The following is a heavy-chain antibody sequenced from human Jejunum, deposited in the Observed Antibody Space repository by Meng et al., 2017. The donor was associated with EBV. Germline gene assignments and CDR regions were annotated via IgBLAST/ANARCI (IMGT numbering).Heavy chain of an antibody. Sequence: QVQLQELGPGLVQPSGTLSLTCTVSGGSINNMNWWHWVRQAPGKGLEWIGEIDHTGTTHYNPSLKSRVTISLGTSMNQFSLELTSPTPADTAVYYCARDSQYLARGYFDYWGQGALVTVSS. V-gene: IGHV4-4*02. CDR1: GGSINNMNW. CDR2: IDHTGTT. J-gene: IGHJ4*03. CDR3: ARDSQYLARGYFDY. D-gene: IGHD2/OR15-2a*01.